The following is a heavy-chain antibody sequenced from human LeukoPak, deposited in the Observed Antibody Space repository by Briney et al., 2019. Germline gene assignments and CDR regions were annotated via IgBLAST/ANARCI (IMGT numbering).Heavy chain of an antibody. CDR1: GFTFSSYA. CDR3: AKAPEAIAVAGDFDY. V-gene: IGHV3-23*01. CDR2: ISGSGGST. J-gene: IGHJ4*02. D-gene: IGHD6-19*01. Sequence: GGSLRLSCAASGFTFSSYAMSWVRQAPGKGLEWVSAISGSGGSTYYADSVRGRFTISRDNSKNTLYLQMNSLRAEDTAVYYCAKAPEAIAVAGDFDYWGQGTLVTVSS.